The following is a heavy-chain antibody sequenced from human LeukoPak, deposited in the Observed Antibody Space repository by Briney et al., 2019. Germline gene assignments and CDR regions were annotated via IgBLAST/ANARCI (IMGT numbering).Heavy chain of an antibody. D-gene: IGHD1-1*01. J-gene: IGHJ4*02. CDR1: GFTFSSYV. CDR3: AKRVSGTTFN. Sequence: GGSLRLSCAASGFTFSSYVMSWVRQAPGKGLEWVSAISGSGATTYYADSVKGRFTISRDNSKNTLYLHMNSLRAEDTAVYYCAKRVSGTTFNWGQGTLVTVSS. V-gene: IGHV3-23*01. CDR2: ISGSGATT.